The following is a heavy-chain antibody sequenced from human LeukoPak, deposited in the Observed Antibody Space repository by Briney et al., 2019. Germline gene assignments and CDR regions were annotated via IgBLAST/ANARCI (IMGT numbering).Heavy chain of an antibody. CDR2: INPNSGGT. CDR3: ARCTIFGVVYYYYYGMDV. CDR1: GYTFTGYY. V-gene: IGHV1-2*06. Sequence: ASVKVSCKASGYTFTGYYMHWVRQAPGQGLEWMGRINPNSGGTNYAQKFQGRVTMTRDTSISTAYMELSRLRSDDTAVYYCARCTIFGVVYYYYYGMDVWGQGTTVTVSS. J-gene: IGHJ6*02. D-gene: IGHD3-3*01.